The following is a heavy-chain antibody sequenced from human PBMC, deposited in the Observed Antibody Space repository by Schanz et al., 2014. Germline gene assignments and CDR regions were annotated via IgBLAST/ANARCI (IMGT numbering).Heavy chain of an antibody. CDR1: GYTFTTYY. J-gene: IGHJ6*02. Sequence: QVQLVQSGAEVRKPGASVKVSCKASGYTFTTYYMHWVRQAPGQGLEWMGVVNPSGGITSHAQKFQGRVTVTTDTSTGTVYMELSSLRSEDTAVYYCARDGKRTTVTTAAYYYYSGMDVWGQGTTVTVSS. CDR3: ARDGKRTTVTTAAYYYYSGMDV. D-gene: IGHD4-4*01. V-gene: IGHV1-46*01. CDR2: VNPSGGIT.